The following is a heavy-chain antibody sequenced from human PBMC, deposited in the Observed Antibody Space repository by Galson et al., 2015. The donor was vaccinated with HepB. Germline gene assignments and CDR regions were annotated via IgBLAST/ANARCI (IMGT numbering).Heavy chain of an antibody. CDR3: ARGRWLRWAPRSFFDY. V-gene: IGHV4-34*01. D-gene: IGHD4-23*01. CDR2: INHSGST. CDR1: GGSFSGYY. J-gene: IGHJ4*02. Sequence: LSLTCAVYGGSFSGYYWSWIRQPPGKGLEWIGEINHSGSTNYNPSLKSRVTISVDTSKNQFSLKLSSVTAADTAVYYCARGRWLRWAPRSFFDYWGQGTLVTVSS.